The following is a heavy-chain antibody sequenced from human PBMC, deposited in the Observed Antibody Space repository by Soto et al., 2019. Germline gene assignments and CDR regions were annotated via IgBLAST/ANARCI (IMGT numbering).Heavy chain of an antibody. CDR2: INPNSGGT. Sequence: ASVKVSCKASGYTFTGYYMHWVRQAPGQGLEWLGWINPNSGGTNYAQKFQGRVTMTRDTSISTAYMELSRLRSDDTAVYYCARDLVTSAYYYYYGMDVWGQGTTVTVSS. J-gene: IGHJ6*02. CDR3: ARDLVTSAYYYYYGMDV. CDR1: GYTFTGYY. V-gene: IGHV1-2*02. D-gene: IGHD4-4*01.